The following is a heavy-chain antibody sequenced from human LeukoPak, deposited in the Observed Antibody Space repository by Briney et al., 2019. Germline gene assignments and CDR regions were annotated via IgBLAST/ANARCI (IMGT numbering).Heavy chain of an antibody. CDR2: FDPEDGET. D-gene: IGHD3-10*01. J-gene: IGHJ4*02. Sequence: GASVKISCKGSGYTLTELSMDGVRQAPGKGLEWVGRFDPEDGETSYAQKFQGRVTMTETTSTDTAYMELTSLRSQDTAVYYCATERLRLLWFSFDYWGQGTLVTVSS. CDR1: GYTLTELS. V-gene: IGHV1-24*01. CDR3: ATERLRLLWFSFDY.